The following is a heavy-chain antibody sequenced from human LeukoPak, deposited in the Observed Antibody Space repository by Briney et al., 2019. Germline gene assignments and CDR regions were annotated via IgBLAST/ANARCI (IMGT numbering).Heavy chain of an antibody. Sequence: GESLKISCKGSGYRFSNYWIAWVRQMPGKGLEWMGIIYPGDSDTRYSPSFQGQVTISAGKAISTAYLQWSSLKASDTALYYCARSTTGTGLDYWGQGTLVTVSS. CDR1: GYRFSNYW. CDR3: ARSTTGTGLDY. J-gene: IGHJ4*02. D-gene: IGHD4-17*01. V-gene: IGHV5-51*01. CDR2: IYPGDSDT.